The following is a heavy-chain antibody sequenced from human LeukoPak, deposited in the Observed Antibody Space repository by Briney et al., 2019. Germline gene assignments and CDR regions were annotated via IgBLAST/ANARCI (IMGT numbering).Heavy chain of an antibody. CDR3: ARRIAAAASDY. Sequence: PSETLSLTCTVSGGSISSSSYYWGWIRQPPGKGLEWIGSIYYSGSTYYNPSLKSRVTISVDTSKNQFSLKLSSVTAADTAVYHCARRIAAAASDYWGQGTLVTVSS. V-gene: IGHV4-39*01. J-gene: IGHJ4*02. D-gene: IGHD6-13*01. CDR2: IYYSGST. CDR1: GGSISSSSYY.